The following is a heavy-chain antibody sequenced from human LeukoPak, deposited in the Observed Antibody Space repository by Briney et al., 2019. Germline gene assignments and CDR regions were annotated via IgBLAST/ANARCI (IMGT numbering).Heavy chain of an antibody. CDR3: AKAERIVVVPAAVY. V-gene: IGHV3-30*02. Sequence: PGGSLRLSCAASGFTFSGYGMHWVRHAPGKGLEWVAFIRYDGSNKYYADSVKGRFTISRDNSKNTLYLQMNSLRAEDTAVYYCAKAERIVVVPAAVYWGQGTLVTVSS. CDR1: GFTFSGYG. D-gene: IGHD2-2*01. CDR2: IRYDGSNK. J-gene: IGHJ4*02.